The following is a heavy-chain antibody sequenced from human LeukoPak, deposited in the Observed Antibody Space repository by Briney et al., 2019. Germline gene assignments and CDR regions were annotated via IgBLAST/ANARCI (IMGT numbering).Heavy chain of an antibody. CDR3: ARGTNYYDSTGMSD. D-gene: IGHD3-22*01. V-gene: IGHV3-74*01. CDR2: INSDGSST. J-gene: IGHJ4*02. CDR1: GFTFSSYA. Sequence: GGSLRLSCAASGFTFSSYAMSWVRQAPGKGLVWVSRINSDGSSTNYADSVKGRFTISRDNAKNTLYLQVNSLRAEDTAVYFCARGTNYYDSTGMSDWGQGTLVTVSS.